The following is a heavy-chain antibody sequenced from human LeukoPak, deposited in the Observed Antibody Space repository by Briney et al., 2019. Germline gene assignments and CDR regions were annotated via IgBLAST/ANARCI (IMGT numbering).Heavy chain of an antibody. CDR2: INHSGST. Sequence: SETLSLTCAVYGGSFSGYYWSWIRQPPGKGLEWIGEINHSGSTNYNPSLKSRVTISVDTSKNQFSLKLSSVTAADTAVYYCARGRRFNQIGYGSGSYYKALYRVYFDYWGQGTLVTVSS. V-gene: IGHV4-34*01. D-gene: IGHD3-10*01. CDR1: GGSFSGYY. J-gene: IGHJ4*02. CDR3: ARGRRFNQIGYGSGSYYKALYRVYFDY.